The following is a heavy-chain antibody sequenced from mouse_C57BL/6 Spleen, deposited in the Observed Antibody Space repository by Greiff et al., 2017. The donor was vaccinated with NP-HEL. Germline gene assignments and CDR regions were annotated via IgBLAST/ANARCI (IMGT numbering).Heavy chain of an antibody. CDR1: GYTFTSYG. J-gene: IGHJ4*01. CDR3: ARKAPNYYGSSDYYAMDY. CDR2: IYPRSGNT. Sequence: QVQLQQSGAELARPGASVKLSCKASGYTFTSYGISWVKQRTGQGLEWIGEIYPRSGNTYYNEKFKGKATLTADKSSSTAYMELRSLTSEDSAVYFCARKAPNYYGSSDYYAMDYWGQGTSVTVSS. D-gene: IGHD1-1*01. V-gene: IGHV1-81*01.